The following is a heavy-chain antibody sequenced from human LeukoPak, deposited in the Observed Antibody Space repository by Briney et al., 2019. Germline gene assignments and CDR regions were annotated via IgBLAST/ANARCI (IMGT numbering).Heavy chain of an antibody. V-gene: IGHV4-4*07. J-gene: IGHJ6*03. CDR3: ARDYSYYDSSGYLGGYYYYMDV. Sequence: PSETLSLTCTVSGGSISSYYWSWIRQPAGKGLEWIGRIYTSGSTNYNPSLKSRVTMSVDTSKNQFSLKLSSVTAADTAVYYCARDYSYYDSSGYLGGYYYYMDVWGKGTTVTVSS. CDR1: GGSISSYY. D-gene: IGHD3-22*01. CDR2: IYTSGST.